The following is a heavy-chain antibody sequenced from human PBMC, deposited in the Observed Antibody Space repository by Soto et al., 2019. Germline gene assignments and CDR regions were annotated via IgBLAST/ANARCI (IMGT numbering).Heavy chain of an antibody. CDR1: GYSISNGYS. CDR3: ARDSGTYLYYFDY. V-gene: IGHV4-38-2*02. D-gene: IGHD1-26*01. CDR2: IYHSGST. J-gene: IGHJ4*02. Sequence: SETLSLTCAVSGYSISNGYSWGWIRQPPAKGLEWIGTIYHSGSTYYNPSLKSRVTTSVDTSKNQFSLRLSSVTAADTAVYYCARDSGTYLYYFDYWGQGALVTVSS.